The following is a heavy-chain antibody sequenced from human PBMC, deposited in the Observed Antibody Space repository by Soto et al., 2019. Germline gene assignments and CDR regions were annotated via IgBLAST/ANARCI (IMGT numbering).Heavy chain of an antibody. CDR1: GFTFSSYS. Sequence: NPGGSLRLSCAASGFTFSSYSMNWVRQAPGKGLEWVSSISSSSSYIYYADSVKGRFTISRDNAKNSLYLQMNSLRAEDTAVYYCARDLLARAAAGAAYYYYGMDVWGQGTTVTVSS. CDR2: ISSSSSYI. J-gene: IGHJ6*02. V-gene: IGHV3-21*01. D-gene: IGHD6-13*01. CDR3: ARDLLARAAAGAAYYYYGMDV.